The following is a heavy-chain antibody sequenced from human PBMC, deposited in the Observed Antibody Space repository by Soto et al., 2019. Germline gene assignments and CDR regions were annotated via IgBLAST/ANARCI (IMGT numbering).Heavy chain of an antibody. Sequence: ASVKVSCKASGYTFTSYGISWVRQAPGQGLEWMGWISAYNGNTNYAQKLQGRVTMTTDTSTSTAYMELRSLRSDDTAVYYCARAELRAHTVILPRGVFDYWGQGTLVTVSS. CDR1: GYTFTSYG. D-gene: IGHD2-15*01. J-gene: IGHJ4*02. CDR2: ISAYNGNT. V-gene: IGHV1-18*01. CDR3: ARAELRAHTVILPRGVFDY.